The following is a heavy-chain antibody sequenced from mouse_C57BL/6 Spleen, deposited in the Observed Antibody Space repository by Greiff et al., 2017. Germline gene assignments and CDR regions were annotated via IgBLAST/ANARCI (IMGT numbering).Heavy chain of an antibody. Sequence: VQLQQSGAELVKPGASVKLSCKASGYTFTSYWMHWVKQRPGQGLEWIGMIHPNSGSTNYNEKFKSKATLTVDKSSSTAYMQLSSLTSEDSAVYYCASPNYDGVAYWGQGTLVTVSA. CDR1: GYTFTSYW. V-gene: IGHV1-64*01. D-gene: IGHD2-4*01. J-gene: IGHJ3*01. CDR3: ASPNYDGVAY. CDR2: IHPNSGST.